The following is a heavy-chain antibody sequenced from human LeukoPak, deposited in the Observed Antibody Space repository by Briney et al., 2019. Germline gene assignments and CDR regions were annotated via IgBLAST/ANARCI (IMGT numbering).Heavy chain of an antibody. V-gene: IGHV3-74*01. CDR2: INEDATTI. Sequence: AGGSLRLSCAASGFTFSTYSMSWVRQAPGKGVEWVSRINEDATTITYADSVKGRFIISRDNSKKSLYLQMNNLRAEDTAVYYCVRDLILVWTPGDDFDFWGQGTLVIVSS. D-gene: IGHD3-16*01. J-gene: IGHJ4*02. CDR1: GFTFSTYS. CDR3: VRDLILVWTPGDDFDF.